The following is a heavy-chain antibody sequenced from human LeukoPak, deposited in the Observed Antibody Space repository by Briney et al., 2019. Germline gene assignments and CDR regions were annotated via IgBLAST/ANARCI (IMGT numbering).Heavy chain of an antibody. D-gene: IGHD3-22*01. V-gene: IGHV3-48*03. J-gene: IGHJ5*02. Sequence: GGSLRLSCAASGFTFSNYGMNWVRQAPGKGLEWVSYISTGGSAIHYADSVKGRFTISRDNAKNSLYLQMNSLRAEDTAVYYCAREGRPYYYDSSGYYGWFDPWGQGTLVTVSS. CDR3: AREGRPYYYDSSGYYGWFDP. CDR1: GFTFSNYG. CDR2: ISTGGSAI.